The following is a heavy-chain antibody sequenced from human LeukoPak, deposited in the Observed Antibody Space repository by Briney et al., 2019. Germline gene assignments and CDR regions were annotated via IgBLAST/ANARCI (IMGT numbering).Heavy chain of an antibody. CDR3: ARGVEMATILVGL. CDR2: IYYGGNT. Sequence: LGGSLRLSCAASGFTFSSYWMSWVRQAPGKGLEWIGHIYYGGNTNYNPSLKSRVTISVDTSKNQFSLKLSSVTAADTAVYYCARGVEMATILVGLWGQGTLVTVSS. CDR1: GFTFSSYW. V-gene: IGHV4-59*01. J-gene: IGHJ4*02. D-gene: IGHD5-24*01.